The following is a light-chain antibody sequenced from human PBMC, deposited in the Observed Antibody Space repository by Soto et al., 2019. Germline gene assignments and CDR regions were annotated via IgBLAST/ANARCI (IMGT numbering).Light chain of an antibody. CDR2: EVN. V-gene: IGLV2-8*01. CDR3: SSYAGTNSWV. CDR1: SSDIGGYNY. J-gene: IGLJ3*02. Sequence: QSALTQPPSASGSPGQSVTVSCTGTSSDIGGYNYVSWYQHHPGKAPQVMIYEVNKRPSGVPDRFSGSKSGNTASLTVSGLKAEDEADYYCSSYAGTNSWVFGGGTKVTVL.